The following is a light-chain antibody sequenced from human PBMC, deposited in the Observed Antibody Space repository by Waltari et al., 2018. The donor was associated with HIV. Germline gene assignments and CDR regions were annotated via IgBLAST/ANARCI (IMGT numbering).Light chain of an antibody. CDR2: AAS. J-gene: IGKJ2*01. V-gene: IGKV1-12*01. Sequence: DIQMTQSPSAVSPSVGDRVTITCRASPDISHRLVWYQQKPGKAPKLLIFAASNLPSGVPSRFSGSGYGTDFALTINSLQPEDSATYYCQQANSFPYTFGQGTKLEIK. CDR1: PDISHR. CDR3: QQANSFPYT.